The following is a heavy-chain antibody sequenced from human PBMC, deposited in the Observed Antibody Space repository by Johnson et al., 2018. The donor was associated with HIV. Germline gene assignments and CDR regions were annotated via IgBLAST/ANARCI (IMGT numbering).Heavy chain of an antibody. CDR1: GFTFDDYG. J-gene: IGHJ3*02. D-gene: IGHD1-1*01. CDR2: INWNGGSI. CDR3: AKPSTESAFDI. V-gene: IGHV3-20*04. Sequence: VQLVESWGGVVRPGGSLRLSCAASGFTFDDYGMSWVRQAPGKGLEWVSGINWNGGSIGYADSVKGRFTISRDNAKNTLYLQMNSLRAEDTAVYYCAKPSTESAFDIWGQGTMVTVSS.